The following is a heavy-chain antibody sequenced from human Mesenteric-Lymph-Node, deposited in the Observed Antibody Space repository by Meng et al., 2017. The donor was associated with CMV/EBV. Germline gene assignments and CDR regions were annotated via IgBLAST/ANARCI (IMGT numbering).Heavy chain of an antibody. J-gene: IGHJ4*02. V-gene: IGHV4-34*01. D-gene: IGHD3-3*01. CDR2: IYHSGST. CDR3: ARMRFLEWSHYFDY. Sequence: SETLSLTCAVYGGSFSGYYWSWIRQPPGKGLEWIGSIYHSGSTYYNPSLKSRVTISVDTSKNQFSLKLSSVTAAGTAVYYCARMRFLEWSHYFDYWGQGTLVTVSS. CDR1: GGSFSGYY.